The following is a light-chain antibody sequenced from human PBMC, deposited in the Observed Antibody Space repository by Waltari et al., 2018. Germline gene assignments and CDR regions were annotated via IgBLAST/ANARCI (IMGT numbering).Light chain of an antibody. J-gene: IGKJ2*01. V-gene: IGKV4-1*01. CDR3: EQYNSDPLT. CDR1: QSGLKSSNNNNY. CDR2: LAS. Sequence: DIVITQSPDSLAVSLGERATINCKSIQSGLKSSNNNNYLAWFQQKAGQPPKRHIYLASTRESGVPDLFSGSGTGTDFTLTISNLQAEDVAGYYCEQYNSDPLTFGQGTKLEIK.